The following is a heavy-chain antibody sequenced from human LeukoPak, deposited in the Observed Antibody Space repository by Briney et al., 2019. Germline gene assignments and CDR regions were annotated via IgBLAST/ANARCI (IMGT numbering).Heavy chain of an antibody. Sequence: PGGSLRLSCAASGFTFSSYSMNWVRQAPGKGLEWVSSISSSSSYIYYADSVKGRFTISRDNAKNSLYLQMNSLRAEDTAVYYCARVGRGVSAVAPGDYWGQGTLVTVSS. CDR2: ISSSSSYI. J-gene: IGHJ4*02. V-gene: IGHV3-21*01. CDR1: GFTFSSYS. D-gene: IGHD6-19*01. CDR3: ARVGRGVSAVAPGDY.